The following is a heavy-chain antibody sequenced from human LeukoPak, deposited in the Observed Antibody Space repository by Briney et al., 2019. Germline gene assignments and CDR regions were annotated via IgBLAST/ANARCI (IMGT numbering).Heavy chain of an antibody. CDR2: IYYSGST. D-gene: IGHD3-10*01. Sequence: PSETLSLTCTVSGGSISSSSYYWGWIRQPPGKGLEWIGSIYYSGSTYHNPSLKSRVTISVDTSKNQFSLKLSSVTAADTAVYYCARDNYYGSGSYSGSLNWFDPWGQGTLVTVSS. CDR1: GGSISSSSYY. V-gene: IGHV4-39*07. CDR3: ARDNYYGSGSYSGSLNWFDP. J-gene: IGHJ5*02.